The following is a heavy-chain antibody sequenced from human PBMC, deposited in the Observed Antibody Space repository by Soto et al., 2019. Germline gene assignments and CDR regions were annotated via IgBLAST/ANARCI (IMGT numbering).Heavy chain of an antibody. CDR2: INWNGGST. V-gene: IGHV3-20*04. CDR3: ARVDGSYYGLHLTYYFDD. CDR1: GFTFDDYG. J-gene: IGHJ4*02. Sequence: PGGSLRLSCAASGFTFDDYGMSWVRQAPGKGLEWVSGINWNGGSTGYADSVKGRFTISRDNAKNSLYLQMNSLRAEDTALYYCARVDGSYYGLHLTYYFDDWGQGSPVIVSS. D-gene: IGHD1-26*01.